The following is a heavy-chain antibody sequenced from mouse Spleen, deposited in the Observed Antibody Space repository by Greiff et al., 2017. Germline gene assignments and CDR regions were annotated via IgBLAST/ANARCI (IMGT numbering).Heavy chain of an antibody. D-gene: IGHD1-1*01. CDR2: IDPSDSYT. V-gene: IGHV1-59*01. CDR3: AREDYYGSSYEAMDY. J-gene: IGHJ4*01. Sequence: QVQLKQPGAELVRPGTSVKLSCKASGYTFTSYWMHWVKQRPGQGLEWIGVIDPSDSYTNYNQKFKGKATLTVDTSSSTAYMQLSSLTSEDSAVYYCAREDYYGSSYEAMDYWGQGTSVTVSS. CDR1: GYTFTSYW.